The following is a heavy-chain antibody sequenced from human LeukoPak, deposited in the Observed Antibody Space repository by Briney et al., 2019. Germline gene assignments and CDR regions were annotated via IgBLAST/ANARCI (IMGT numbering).Heavy chain of an antibody. V-gene: IGHV5-51*01. Sequence: PGESLKISCKGSGYNFAGYWIVWVRQMPGKGLEWMGVIYPGDSDTTYGSSFQGQVTISADKSISTAYLQWTSLKASDTAMYYCARRTFGDYLWFDPWGQGTLVTVSS. CDR2: IYPGDSDT. CDR1: GYNFAGYW. D-gene: IGHD4-17*01. J-gene: IGHJ5*02. CDR3: ARRTFGDYLWFDP.